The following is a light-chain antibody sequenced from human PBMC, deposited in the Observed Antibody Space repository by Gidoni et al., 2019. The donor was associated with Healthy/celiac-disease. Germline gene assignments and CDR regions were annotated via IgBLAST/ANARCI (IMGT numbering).Light chain of an antibody. CDR3: QQYNSYPLT. CDR1: QSISSW. J-gene: IGKJ4*01. Sequence: DIQMTQSPSTLSASVGDRVTIPCRASQSISSWLDWYQQIPGKAHKLLIYKASSLESGVPSRCSGSGSGTEFTLTISSLQPDDFATYYCQQYNSYPLTFGGGTKVEIK. CDR2: KAS. V-gene: IGKV1-5*03.